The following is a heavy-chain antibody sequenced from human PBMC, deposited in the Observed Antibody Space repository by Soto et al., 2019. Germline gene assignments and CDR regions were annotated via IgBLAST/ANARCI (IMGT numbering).Heavy chain of an antibody. J-gene: IGHJ6*02. CDR2: ISSSGGST. Sequence: LRLSCAASGFTFSIYAMSWVRQAPGKGLEWVSAISSSGGSTYYADSVKGRFTISRDNSKNTTFLQMNRLRAEDTALYYCAKGIATYYYYGMDVWGQGTTVTVSS. CDR1: GFTFSIYA. CDR3: AKGIATYYYYGMDV. D-gene: IGHD6-13*01. V-gene: IGHV3-23*01.